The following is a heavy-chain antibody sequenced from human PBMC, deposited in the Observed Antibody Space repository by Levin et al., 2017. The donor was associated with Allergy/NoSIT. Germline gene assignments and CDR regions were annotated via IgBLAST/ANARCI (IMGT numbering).Heavy chain of an antibody. J-gene: IGHJ4*02. CDR2: IKRKSDGGTP. D-gene: IGHD6-25*01. CDR3: TRDTSATN. V-gene: IGHV3-15*01. Sequence: GESLKISCAASGFTFSNAWMNWVRQAPGKGLEWVGRIKRKSDGGTPDYAAPVKGRFTISRDDSKNTLYLQMNNLKTEDTAVYYCTRDTSATNWGQGTLVTVSS. CDR1: GFTFSNAW.